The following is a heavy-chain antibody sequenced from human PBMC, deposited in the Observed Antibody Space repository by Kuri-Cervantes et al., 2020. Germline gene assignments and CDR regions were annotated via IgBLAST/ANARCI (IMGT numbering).Heavy chain of an antibody. CDR2: INPNSGGT. D-gene: IGHD3-10*01. CDR3: ATDIFYGGYYGSGSSGVDY. Sequence: ASVKVSCKASGYTFTGYYMHWVRQAPGQGLEWMGWINPNSGGTNYAQKFQGRVTMTEDTSTDTAYMELSSLRSEDTAVYYCATDIFYGGYYGSGSSGVDYWGQGTLVTVSS. V-gene: IGHV1-2*02. J-gene: IGHJ4*02. CDR1: GYTFTGYY.